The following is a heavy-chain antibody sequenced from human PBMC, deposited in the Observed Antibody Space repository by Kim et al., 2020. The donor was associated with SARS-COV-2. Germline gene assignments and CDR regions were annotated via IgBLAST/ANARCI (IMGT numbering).Heavy chain of an antibody. CDR1: GFTFSSYG. V-gene: IGHV3-33*01. Sequence: GGSLRLSCAASGFTFSSYGMHWVRQAPGKGLEWVAVIWYDGSNKYYADSVKGRFTISRDNSKNTLYLQMNSLRAEDTAVYYCARETELSNLIYYFDYWGQGTLVTVSS. CDR3: ARETELSNLIYYFDY. CDR2: IWYDGSNK. J-gene: IGHJ4*02. D-gene: IGHD1-26*01.